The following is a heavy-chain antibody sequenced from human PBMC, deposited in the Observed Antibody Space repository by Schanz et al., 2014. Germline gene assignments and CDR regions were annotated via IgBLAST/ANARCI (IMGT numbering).Heavy chain of an antibody. Sequence: EEQLVESGGGLVQPGGSLRLSCAASGFTLSNYAMSWVRQAPGKGLEWVANIKHDGSVKDYVDSVEGRFTISRDNAKRSLFLQMNSLRVEDTAVYFCVSQTGSPNYWGQGTLVTVSS. CDR2: IKHDGSVK. CDR3: VSQTGSPNY. J-gene: IGHJ4*02. D-gene: IGHD6-13*01. CDR1: GFTLSNYA. V-gene: IGHV3-7*01.